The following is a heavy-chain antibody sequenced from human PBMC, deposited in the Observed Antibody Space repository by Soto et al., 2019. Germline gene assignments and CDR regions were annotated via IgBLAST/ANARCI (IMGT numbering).Heavy chain of an antibody. D-gene: IGHD6-6*01. CDR3: AREVAARRDY. V-gene: IGHV3-48*01. J-gene: IGHJ4*02. CDR2: ISGTSNTI. Sequence: EVQLVESGGGLVQPWGSLRLSCAASGFTFSSYSMNWVRQAPGKGLEWISSISGTSNTIHFADSVKGRFTISRDNAKNSLSLQMNSLRAEDTAVYYCAREVAARRDYWGQGTLVTVSS. CDR1: GFTFSSYS.